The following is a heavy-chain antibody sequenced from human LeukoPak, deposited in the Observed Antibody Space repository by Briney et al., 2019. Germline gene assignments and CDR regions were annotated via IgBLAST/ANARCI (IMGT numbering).Heavy chain of an antibody. CDR2: IYPGGSDL. CDR1: GYIFTNYW. D-gene: IGHD3-16*01. J-gene: IGHJ5*02. V-gene: IGHV5-51*01. Sequence: KIGESLKISCKTSGYIFTNYWIAWVRLMPGKGLEYVGYIYPGGSDLRYSPSFQGQVTISADKSTRTASLQWRSLKASDTAIYYCARHNNLGDDVPWLDPWGQGTQVTV. CDR3: ARHNNLGDDVPWLDP.